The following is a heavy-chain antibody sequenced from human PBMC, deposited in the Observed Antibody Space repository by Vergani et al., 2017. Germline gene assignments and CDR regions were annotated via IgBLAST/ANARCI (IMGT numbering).Heavy chain of an antibody. D-gene: IGHD4-17*01. CDR3: VRAAIDYGAPRPYYFDY. J-gene: IGHJ4*02. CDR1: GGSISGYY. V-gene: IGHV4-59*01. CDR2: IYYSGDT. Sequence: QVQLQESGPGLEKPSETLSLTCTVSGGSISGYYWNWIRQPPGKGLEWIGSIYYSGDTNYNPSLKSRVTISVDTSKNQFSLKLNSVTAADTAIYYCVRAAIDYGAPRPYYFDYWGQGTLVTVSS.